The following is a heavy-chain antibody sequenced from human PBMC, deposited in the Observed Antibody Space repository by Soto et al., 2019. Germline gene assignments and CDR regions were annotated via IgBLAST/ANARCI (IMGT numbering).Heavy chain of an antibody. CDR1: GGPMKNNY. Sequence: SETLSLTCTVSGGPMKNNYWSWIRQPPGKGLEWIGYIYYSGHPNYNPSLKSRVTISVDTSKNQFSLNLSSVTAADTAVYYFARSPGYLDYWGQGTLVTVSS. V-gene: IGHV4-59*08. CDR3: ARSPGYLDY. J-gene: IGHJ4*02. CDR2: IYYSGHP.